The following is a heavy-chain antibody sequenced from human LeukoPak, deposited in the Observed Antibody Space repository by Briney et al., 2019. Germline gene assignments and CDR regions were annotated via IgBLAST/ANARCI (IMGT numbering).Heavy chain of an antibody. D-gene: IGHD5-24*01. CDR2: ISHRGST. CDR3: ARGPASPMADRPNFDY. CDR1: SGSMRSSNW. Sequence: SETLSLTCTVSSGSMRSSNWWIWVRQPPGKGLEWIGEISHRGSTNYNPSLKSRVTISIDKSKNQFSLKLTPVTAADTAVYYCARGPASPMADRPNFDYWGQGTLVTVSS. V-gene: IGHV4-4*02. J-gene: IGHJ4*02.